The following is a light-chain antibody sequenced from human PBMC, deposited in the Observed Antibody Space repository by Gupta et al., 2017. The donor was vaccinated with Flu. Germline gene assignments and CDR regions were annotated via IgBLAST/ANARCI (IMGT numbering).Light chain of an antibody. CDR2: KTS. Sequence: DIQMTHSPSTLSASVGDRVTITCRASQRINGWLAWYQQKPGEAPKVLIYKTSSLESGVPSRFGGSGSGTEFTLTITSAQPDDFATYYCQQYLTYPYTFGQGTKVEIK. V-gene: IGKV1-5*03. CDR3: QQYLTYPYT. J-gene: IGKJ2*01. CDR1: QRINGW.